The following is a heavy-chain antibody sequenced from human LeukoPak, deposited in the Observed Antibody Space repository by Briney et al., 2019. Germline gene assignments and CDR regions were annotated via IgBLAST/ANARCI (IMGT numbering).Heavy chain of an antibody. V-gene: IGHV3-7*03. Sequence: GGSLRLSCAAAGFTFSDYWMTWVRQFPGQGLEWVANIKQDGSESYYVDSVKGRFTISRDNAKQSLYLDMDSLRVEDTAVYYCAKRLTASSTWTSLDPWGQGTLVTVSS. CDR3: AKRLTASSTWTSLDP. J-gene: IGHJ5*02. CDR2: IKQDGSES. CDR1: GFTFSDYW. D-gene: IGHD1-1*01.